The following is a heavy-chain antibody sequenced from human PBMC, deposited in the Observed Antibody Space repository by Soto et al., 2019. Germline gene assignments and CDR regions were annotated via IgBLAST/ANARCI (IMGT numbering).Heavy chain of an antibody. V-gene: IGHV3-30*18. Sequence: QVQLVESGGGVVQPGRSLRLSCAASGFTFSSYGMHWVRQAPGKGLEWVAVISYDGSNKYYADSVKGRFTISRDNSKNTLYLQMNSLRAEDTAVYYCAKGQDIVLVPAAVLDAFDIWGQGTMVTVSS. J-gene: IGHJ3*02. CDR1: GFTFSSYG. D-gene: IGHD2-2*01. CDR2: ISYDGSNK. CDR3: AKGQDIVLVPAAVLDAFDI.